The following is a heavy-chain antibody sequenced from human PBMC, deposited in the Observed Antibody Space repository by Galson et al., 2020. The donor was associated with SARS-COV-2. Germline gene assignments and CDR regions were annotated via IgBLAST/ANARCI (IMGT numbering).Heavy chain of an antibody. CDR3: ARETVWFRELLWGWFDP. CDR1: GFTFSSYG. V-gene: IGHV3-33*01. J-gene: IGHJ5*02. Sequence: GGSLRLSCAASGFTFSSYGMHWVRQAPGKGLEWVAVIWYDGSNKYYADSVKGRFTISRDNSKNTLYLQMNSLRAEDTAVYYCARETVWFRELLWGWFDPWGQGTLVTVSS. CDR2: IWYDGSNK. D-gene: IGHD3-10*01.